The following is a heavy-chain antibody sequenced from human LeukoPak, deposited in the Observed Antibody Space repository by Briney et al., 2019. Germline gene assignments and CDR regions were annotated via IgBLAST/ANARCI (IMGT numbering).Heavy chain of an antibody. CDR2: IMPDGSGL. CDR1: GFIFSAYW. D-gene: IGHD3-10*02. Sequence: GGSLRLSCAGSGFIFSAYWMNWVRQAPGKGLEWVATIMPDGSGLNYVDSVKGRFTISRDNAKNSLYLQMNSLRAEDTAVYYCAELGITMIGGVWGKGTTVTISS. V-gene: IGHV3-7*01. J-gene: IGHJ6*04. CDR3: AELGITMIGGV.